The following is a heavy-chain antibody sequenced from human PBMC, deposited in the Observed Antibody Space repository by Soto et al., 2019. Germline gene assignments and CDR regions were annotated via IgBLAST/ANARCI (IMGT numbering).Heavy chain of an antibody. CDR3: ATSYDSGFDP. V-gene: IGHV1-18*04. CDR2: IKPDNGNT. CDR1: GYPFSKYG. D-gene: IGHD5-12*01. J-gene: IGHJ5*02. Sequence: QLQLVQSGGEVKKPGASVRVSCEAYGYPFSKYGISWIRQAPGQGLEWMGWIKPDNGNTDYAQKFQGRVTMTTDTSSTTAYMELRRLRSDDTDLYYCATSYDSGFDPWGQGTLVSVSS.